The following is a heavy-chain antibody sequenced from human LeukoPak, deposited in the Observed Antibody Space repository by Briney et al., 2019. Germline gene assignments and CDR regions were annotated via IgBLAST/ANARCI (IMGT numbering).Heavy chain of an antibody. CDR2: ISTYNGNT. CDR3: ARDRDDYGDYAPNYFDY. CDR1: GYTFTSYG. V-gene: IGHV1-18*01. Sequence: ASVKVSCKASGYTFTSYGISWVRQAPGQGLEWLGWISTYNGNTHYAQKLQGRVTMTTDTSTTTAYMELRSLRSDGTAVYYCARDRDDYGDYAPNYFDYWGQGTLVTVSS. D-gene: IGHD4-17*01. J-gene: IGHJ4*02.